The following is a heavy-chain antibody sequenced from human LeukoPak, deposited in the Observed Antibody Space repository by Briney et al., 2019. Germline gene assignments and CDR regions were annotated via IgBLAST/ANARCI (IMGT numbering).Heavy chain of an antibody. V-gene: IGHV3-33*01. CDR2: IWHDASHT. CDR1: GFSFSTYA. D-gene: IGHD3-10*01. J-gene: IGHJ4*02. Sequence: PGGSLRLSCAPSGFSFSTYAMHWVRQAPGKGLEWVALIWHDASHTFYTDSVKGRFTISRDNSKNTVYLQMNSLGGEDTAVYYCAREIFGSGGYPDYWGQGTLVTVSS. CDR3: AREIFGSGGYPDY.